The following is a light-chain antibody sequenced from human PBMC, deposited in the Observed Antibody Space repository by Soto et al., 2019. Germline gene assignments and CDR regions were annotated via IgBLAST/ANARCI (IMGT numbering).Light chain of an antibody. CDR1: QSISSW. CDR2: KAS. V-gene: IGKV1-5*03. Sequence: DIKMTQSPSTLSASVGDRVTITCRASQSISSWLAWYQQKPGKATKLLIYKASSLESGVPSRFSGSGSGTEFTLNISSLQPDDFASYYCKQYNSYSPWTFGQGTKVEIK. J-gene: IGKJ1*01. CDR3: KQYNSYSPWT.